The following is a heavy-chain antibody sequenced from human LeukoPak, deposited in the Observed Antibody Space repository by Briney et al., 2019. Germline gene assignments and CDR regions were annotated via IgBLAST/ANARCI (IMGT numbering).Heavy chain of an antibody. D-gene: IGHD5-24*01. Sequence: ASVKVSCKASGYTFTGYYLHWVRQAPGQGLEWVGGINSNHGDTHYAQNFQGRVSMTRDTSISTAYMELSRLGSDDTAVYYCARDGDGYNLDWGQGTLGTVSS. CDR1: GYTFTGYY. CDR2: INSNHGDT. J-gene: IGHJ4*02. V-gene: IGHV1-2*02. CDR3: ARDGDGYNLD.